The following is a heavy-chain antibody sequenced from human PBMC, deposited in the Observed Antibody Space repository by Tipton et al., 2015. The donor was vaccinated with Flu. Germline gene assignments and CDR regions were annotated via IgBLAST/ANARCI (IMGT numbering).Heavy chain of an antibody. CDR1: GGSISSYY. CDR2: IYYIGNT. J-gene: IGHJ4*02. V-gene: IGHV4-59*01. CDR3: AKGDTLFEH. Sequence: GLVKPSETLSLTCTVSGGSISSYYWSWIRQSPGKGLEWIGYIYYIGNTKYNPSLESRVTMSVDTAKNQFSLKLRSVTPADTAVYYCAKGDTLFEHWGQGTLVTVSS.